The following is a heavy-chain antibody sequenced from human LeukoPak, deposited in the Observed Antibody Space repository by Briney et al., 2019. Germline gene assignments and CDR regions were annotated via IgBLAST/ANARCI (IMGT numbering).Heavy chain of an antibody. CDR3: ALPAKGAYFYYYMEA. CDR1: AYTSPNYG. D-gene: IGHD2-2*01. J-gene: IGHJ6*03. Sequence: ASVKVSCKASAYTSPNYGITWVRQAPGRGLEWMGWISTYNGNTQYAQKFQGRVTMTTDTPTKTVYMELRSLRFNDTAVYYCALPAKGAYFYYYMEAWGKGTTVTVSS. CDR2: ISTYNGNT. V-gene: IGHV1-18*01.